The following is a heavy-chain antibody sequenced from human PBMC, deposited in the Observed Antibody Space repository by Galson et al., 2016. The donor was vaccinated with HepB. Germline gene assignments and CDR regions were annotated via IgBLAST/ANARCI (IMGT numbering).Heavy chain of an antibody. D-gene: IGHD6-13*01. V-gene: IGHV3-74*01. CDR3: AREGPLALIDS. CDR2: INGGGSST. J-gene: IGHJ5*01. Sequence: SLRLSCAASGFTFGNYWMYWVRQPPGKGLVWVSRINGGGSSTTYADSVKGRFTISRDNAKYTLYLQMSGLRVEDSALYYCAREGPLALIDSWGHGALVIVSS. CDR1: GFTFGNYW.